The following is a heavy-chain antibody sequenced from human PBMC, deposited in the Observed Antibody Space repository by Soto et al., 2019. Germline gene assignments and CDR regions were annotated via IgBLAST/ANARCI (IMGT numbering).Heavy chain of an antibody. CDR1: GFSLSNARMG. Sequence: QVTLKESGPVLVKPTETLTLTCTVSGFSLSNARMGVSWIRQPPGKALEWLAHIFSNDEKSYSTSLKSRLTISXXXXXXXXXXXXXXXXXXXTATYYCARGVGYCSSTSCYFVDYWGQGTLVTVSS. CDR2: IFSNDEK. CDR3: ARGVGYCSSTSCYFVDY. D-gene: IGHD2-2*01. J-gene: IGHJ4*02. V-gene: IGHV2-26*01.